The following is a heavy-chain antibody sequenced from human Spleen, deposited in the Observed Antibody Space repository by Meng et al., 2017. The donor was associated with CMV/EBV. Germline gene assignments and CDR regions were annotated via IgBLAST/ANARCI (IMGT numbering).Heavy chain of an antibody. CDR1: GYTFTGYF. J-gene: IGHJ4*02. Sequence: CMTSGYTFTGYFLHWVRQAPGQGLEWMGLMNTNSGGTHYTQKFQGRVTMTRDTSINTVFLELTSLTSDDTAVYYCARKAGANGRGFDYWGQGTLVTVSS. D-gene: IGHD1-26*01. CDR2: MNTNSGGT. CDR3: ARKAGANGRGFDY. V-gene: IGHV1-2*02.